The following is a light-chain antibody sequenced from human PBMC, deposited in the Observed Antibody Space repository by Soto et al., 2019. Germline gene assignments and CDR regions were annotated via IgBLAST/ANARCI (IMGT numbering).Light chain of an antibody. Sequence: DMPMTRSPSSLSASVGDRVTITCRASQSISSYLNWYQQQPGKAPKLLIYAASSLQSGVPSRFSGSGSGTDFTLTISSLQPEDFATYYCQQSYSTPPITFGQGTRLEIK. CDR3: QQSYSTPPIT. CDR2: AAS. V-gene: IGKV1-39*01. CDR1: QSISSY. J-gene: IGKJ5*01.